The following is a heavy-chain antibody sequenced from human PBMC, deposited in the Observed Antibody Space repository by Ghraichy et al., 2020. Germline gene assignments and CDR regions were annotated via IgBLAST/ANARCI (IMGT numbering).Heavy chain of an antibody. CDR2: INSDGSST. Sequence: GGSLRLSCAASGFTFSSYWMHWVRQAPGKGLVWVSRINSDGSSTSYADSVKGRFTISRDNAKNTLYLQMNSLRAEDTAVYYCARVFYYYYGMDVWGQGTTATVSS. J-gene: IGHJ6*02. V-gene: IGHV3-74*01. CDR1: GFTFSSYW. CDR3: ARVFYYYYGMDV.